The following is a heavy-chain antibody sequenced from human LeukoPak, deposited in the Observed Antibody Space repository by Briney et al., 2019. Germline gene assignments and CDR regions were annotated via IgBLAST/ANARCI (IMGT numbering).Heavy chain of an antibody. CDR3: ATDHTWVGRGWFDP. CDR1: GYTLTELS. D-gene: IGHD1-1*01. CDR2: FDPEDGET. V-gene: IGHV1-24*01. Sequence: GASVKVSCKVSGYTLTELSIHWVRQAPGKGLEWMGGFDPEDGETIYAQKFQGRVTMTEDTSTDTAYMELSSLRSEDTAVYYCATDHTWVGRGWFDPWGQGTLVTVSS. J-gene: IGHJ5*02.